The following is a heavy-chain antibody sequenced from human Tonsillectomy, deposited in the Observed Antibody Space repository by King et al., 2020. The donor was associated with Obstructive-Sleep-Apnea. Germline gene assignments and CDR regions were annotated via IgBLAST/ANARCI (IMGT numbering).Heavy chain of an antibody. CDR3: ATVAVATATFYFDY. CDR1: GYTFTGYH. CDR2: INPNSGGT. Sequence: HEQLVQSGAEVKKPGASVKVSCMASGYTFTGYHMHWVRQAPGQGLEWMGWINPNSGGTNYAQNFQGRVTMTRDTSISTAYMELSRLRSDDTAVYYCATVAVATATFYFDYWGQGTLVTVSS. V-gene: IGHV1-2*02. D-gene: IGHD4-17*01. J-gene: IGHJ4*02.